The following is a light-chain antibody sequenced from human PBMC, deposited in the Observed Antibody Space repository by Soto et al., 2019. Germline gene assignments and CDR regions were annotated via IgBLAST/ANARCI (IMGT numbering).Light chain of an antibody. V-gene: IGKV3-11*01. CDR3: QQRYNWPRGST. Sequence: EIVLTQSPATLSFSPGERATLSCRASQSVSSHLAWFQQKPGQAPRLLIYEASNRATGIPARFSGSGSGTDFTLTISSLEPEDFAVYYCQQRYNWPRGSTFGGGTKVEIK. J-gene: IGKJ4*01. CDR2: EAS. CDR1: QSVSSH.